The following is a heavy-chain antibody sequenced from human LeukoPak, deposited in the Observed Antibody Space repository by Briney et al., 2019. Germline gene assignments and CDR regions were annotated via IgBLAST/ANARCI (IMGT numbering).Heavy chain of an antibody. CDR2: IIPIFGTA. J-gene: IGHJ3*02. V-gene: IGHV1-69*05. D-gene: IGHD3-22*01. CDR1: GGTFSSYA. CDR3: ARTTYYYDSRPYDAFDI. Sequence: SVKVSFKASGGTFSSYAISWVRQAPGQGLEWMGGIIPIFGTANYAQKFQGRVTITTDESTSTAYMELSSLRSEDTAVYYCARTTYYYDSRPYDAFDIWGQGTMVTVSS.